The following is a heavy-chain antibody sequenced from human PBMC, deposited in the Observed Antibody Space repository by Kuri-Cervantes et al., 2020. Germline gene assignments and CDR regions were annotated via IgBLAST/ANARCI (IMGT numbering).Heavy chain of an antibody. D-gene: IGHD3-22*01. CDR1: GFTVSGNY. Sequence: GGSLRLSCAASGFTVSGNYMSWVRQAPGKGLEWVGRIKNKIEGETIDYAAPVKGRFTISRDDLKNTLHLQMNSLKTEDTAVYYCTTDGDYYDSSGYSDIFDYWCQGTLVTVSS. CDR2: IKNKIEGETI. V-gene: IGHV3-15*05. J-gene: IGHJ4*02. CDR3: TTDGDYYDSSGYSDIFDY.